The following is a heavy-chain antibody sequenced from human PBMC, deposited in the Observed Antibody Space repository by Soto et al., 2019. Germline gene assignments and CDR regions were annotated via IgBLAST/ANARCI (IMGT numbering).Heavy chain of an antibody. J-gene: IGHJ4*02. Sequence: VQLVESGGGLVQPGGSLRLSCAASGFTFSSYWMSWVRQAPGKGLEWVANIKQDGSEKYYVDSVKGRFTISRDNAKNSLYLQMNSLRAEDTAVYYCARGRGGYCSGGSCYRTYYFDYWGQGTLVTVSS. CDR3: ARGRGGYCSGGSCYRTYYFDY. D-gene: IGHD2-15*01. CDR2: IKQDGSEK. V-gene: IGHV3-7*01. CDR1: GFTFSSYW.